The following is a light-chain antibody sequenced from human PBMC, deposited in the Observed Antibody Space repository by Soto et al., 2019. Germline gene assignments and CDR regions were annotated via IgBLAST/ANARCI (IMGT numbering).Light chain of an antibody. CDR3: QQFDSVPLT. J-gene: IGKJ4*01. CDR2: DTS. CDR1: HDIGTY. Sequence: DVEMTQSPSSLSASVGDRVTITCQASHDIGTYFNWYQHNPGKAPQLLIFDTSHLATGVPARFSGRGSDTSFTFTIPCLQADDFAESYCQQFDSVPLTFGGGTHVEI. V-gene: IGKV1-33*01.